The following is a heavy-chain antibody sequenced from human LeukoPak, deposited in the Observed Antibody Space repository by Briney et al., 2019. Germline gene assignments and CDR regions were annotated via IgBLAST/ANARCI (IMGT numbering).Heavy chain of an antibody. J-gene: IGHJ5*02. Sequence: SETLSLTCAVSGGSISSGGYSWSWIRQPPGKGLEWIGYIYHSGSTYYNPSLKSRVTISVDRSKNQFSLKLSSMTAADTAVYYCARARITMVRGVAADWFDPWGQGTLVTVSS. CDR1: GGSISSGGYS. D-gene: IGHD3-10*01. V-gene: IGHV4-30-2*01. CDR2: IYHSGST. CDR3: ARARITMVRGVAADWFDP.